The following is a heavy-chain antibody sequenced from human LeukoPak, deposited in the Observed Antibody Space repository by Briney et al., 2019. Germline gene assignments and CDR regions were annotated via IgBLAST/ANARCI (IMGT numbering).Heavy chain of an antibody. J-gene: IGHJ3*02. CDR3: ARNIGARSGDRDAVDI. CDR2: INHSGST. Sequence: SETPSLTCAVYGVSFSGYYWSWLRQPPGKGLEWMGEINHSGSTNYNPTLKSRVAISVDTSKNQFSLKLTSVTAADTAVYYCARNIGARSGDRDAVDIWDQGTMVTVSS. CDR1: GVSFSGYY. D-gene: IGHD4-17*01. V-gene: IGHV4-34*01.